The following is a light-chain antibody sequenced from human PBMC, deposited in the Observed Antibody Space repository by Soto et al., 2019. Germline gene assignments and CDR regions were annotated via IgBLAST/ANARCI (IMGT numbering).Light chain of an antibody. CDR3: HHYRSSPRFT. Sequence: EIVLTQSQGTRTLSPGERATVSCGDSQRVDTTYVAGYQQKYGQAPRLLIHGTSRRATGIPDRFRGSWSGADFTLSISRLEPEDSAVYYCHHYRSSPRFTFGQGTRREI. CDR2: GTS. V-gene: IGKV3-20*01. CDR1: QRVDTTY. J-gene: IGKJ2*01.